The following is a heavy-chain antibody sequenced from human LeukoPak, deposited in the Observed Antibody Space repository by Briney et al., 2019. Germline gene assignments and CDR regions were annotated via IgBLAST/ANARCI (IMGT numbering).Heavy chain of an antibody. CDR2: ISSSSSYI. J-gene: IGHJ4*02. CDR3: ARAMAVAGAESAFDY. Sequence: PGRSLRLSCAASGFTFGSYSMNWVRQAPGKGLEWVSSISSSSSYIYYADSVKGRFTISRDNAKNSLYLQMNSLRAEDTAVYYCARAMAVAGAESAFDYWGQGTLVTVSS. D-gene: IGHD6-19*01. CDR1: GFTFGSYS. V-gene: IGHV3-21*01.